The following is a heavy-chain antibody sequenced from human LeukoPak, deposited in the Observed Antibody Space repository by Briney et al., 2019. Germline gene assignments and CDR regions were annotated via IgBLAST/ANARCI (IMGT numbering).Heavy chain of an antibody. D-gene: IGHD6-13*01. V-gene: IGHV3-21*01. CDR1: GFTFSSYS. J-gene: IGHJ4*02. CDR3: AREYSSTWYAGRGLFDY. Sequence: GGSLRLSCAASGFTFSSYSMNWVRQAPGKGLEWVSSISSSSSYIYYADSVKGRFTISRDNAKNSLYLQTNSLRAEDTAIYYCAREYSSTWYAGRGLFDYWGQGTLVTVSS. CDR2: ISSSSSYI.